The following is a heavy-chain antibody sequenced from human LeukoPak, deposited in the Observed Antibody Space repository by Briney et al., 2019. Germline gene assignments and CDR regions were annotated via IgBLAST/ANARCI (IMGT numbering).Heavy chain of an antibody. CDR2: IRYDGSNK. CDR1: GFSFSSYW. J-gene: IGHJ4*02. V-gene: IGHV3-30*02. D-gene: IGHD6-13*01. CDR3: ANQYSSSWYVNMY. Sequence: GGSLRLSCAASGFSFSSYWMHWVRQAPGKGLEWVAFIRYDGSNKYYADSVKGRFTISRDNSKNTLYLQMNSLRAEDTAVYYCANQYSSSWYVNMYWGQGALVTVSS.